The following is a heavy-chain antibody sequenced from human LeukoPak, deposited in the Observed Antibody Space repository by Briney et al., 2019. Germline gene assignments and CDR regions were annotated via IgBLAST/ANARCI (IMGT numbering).Heavy chain of an antibody. CDR2: ISAYNGNT. CDR1: GYTFTSYG. V-gene: IGHV1-18*01. CDR3: ARGSLYYYDSSGHYAFDI. D-gene: IGHD3-22*01. J-gene: IGHJ3*02. Sequence: RASVKVSCKASGYTFTSYGISWVRQAPGQGLEWTGWISAYNGNTNYAQKLQGRVTMTTDTSTSTAYMELRSLRSDDTAVYYCARGSLYYYDSSGHYAFDIWGQGTMVTVSS.